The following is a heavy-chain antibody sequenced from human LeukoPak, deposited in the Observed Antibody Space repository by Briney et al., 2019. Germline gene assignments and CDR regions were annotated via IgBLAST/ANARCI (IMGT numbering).Heavy chain of an antibody. CDR3: ARYLRTSTTYYMDV. J-gene: IGHJ6*03. CDR2: IYYSGST. V-gene: IGHV4-59*01. Sequence: SETLSLTCTVSGGSISGYYWSWIRQPPGKGLEWIGYIYYSGSTNYNPSLKSRVTMSVDTSKNQFSLNLSSMTAADTAVYHCARYLRTSTTYYMDVWGKGTTVTASS. D-gene: IGHD1-14*01. CDR1: GGSISGYY.